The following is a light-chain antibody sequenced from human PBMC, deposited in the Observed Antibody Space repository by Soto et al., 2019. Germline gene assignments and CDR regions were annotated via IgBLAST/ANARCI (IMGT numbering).Light chain of an antibody. Sequence: QSALTQPRSVSGSPGQSVTISCTGTSSDVDGYNYVSWYQQHPGKAPKLMIYDVIKRPSGVPDRFSGSKSGNTASLTISGLQAEDEADYYCCSYAGSPRLAFGGGTKLTVL. CDR2: DVI. V-gene: IGLV2-11*01. CDR1: SSDVDGYNY. CDR3: CSYAGSPRLA. J-gene: IGLJ2*01.